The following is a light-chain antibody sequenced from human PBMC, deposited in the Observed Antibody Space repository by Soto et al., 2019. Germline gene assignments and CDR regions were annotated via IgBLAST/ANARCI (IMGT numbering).Light chain of an antibody. CDR2: GAS. CDR3: QKGYSTPWT. Sequence: DIQMTHSPSSMSAYVVDRVNITFLASQSISSWLAWYQQKPGQAPRLLIYGASSRATGIPDRFTGSGSGTDFTLTISRLEPEDFATYYCQKGYSTPWTFGQGNKVDIK. CDR1: QSISSW. J-gene: IGKJ1*01. V-gene: IGKV1-5*01.